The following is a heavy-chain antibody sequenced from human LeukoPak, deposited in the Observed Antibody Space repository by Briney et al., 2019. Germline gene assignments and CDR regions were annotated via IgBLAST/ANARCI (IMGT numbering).Heavy chain of an antibody. CDR1: GVSVSSYY. CDR2: IYYSGST. CDR3: ARGSYDILTGYYEPYFDY. D-gene: IGHD3-9*01. V-gene: IGHV4-59*02. Sequence: PSETLSLTCTVSGVSVSSYYWTWIRQPPGKGLEWIGYIYYSGSTNYNPSLKSRVTISVDTSKNQFSLKLSSVTAADTAVYYCARGSYDILTGYYEPYFDYWGQGTLVTVSS. J-gene: IGHJ4*02.